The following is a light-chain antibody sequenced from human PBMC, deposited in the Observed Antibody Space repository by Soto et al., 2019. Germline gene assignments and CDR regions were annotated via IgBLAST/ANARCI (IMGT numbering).Light chain of an antibody. CDR1: QSVNGN. CDR2: CAS. J-gene: IGKJ1*01. V-gene: IGKV3-15*01. Sequence: EIVITQSPANLSVSPGGRATLSCRASQSVNGNLAWYQQKPGQAPRLLIYCASTRATGIPARFSGSGSGTEFTLTISSLQSEDFAVYYCQQYNNWPQTFGQGTKVEIK. CDR3: QQYNNWPQT.